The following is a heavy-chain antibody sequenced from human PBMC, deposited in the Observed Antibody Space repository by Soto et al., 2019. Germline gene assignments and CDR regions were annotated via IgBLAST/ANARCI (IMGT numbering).Heavy chain of an antibody. CDR2: ISAYNGNT. Sequence: ASVKVSCKASGYTFTSYGISWVRQAPGRGLEWMGWISAYNGNTNYAQKLQGRVTMTTDTSTSTAYMELRSLRSDDTAVYYCARDHCSSTSCYTDFDYWGQGTLVTVSS. CDR1: GYTFTSYG. D-gene: IGHD2-2*02. CDR3: ARDHCSSTSCYTDFDY. J-gene: IGHJ4*02. V-gene: IGHV1-18*01.